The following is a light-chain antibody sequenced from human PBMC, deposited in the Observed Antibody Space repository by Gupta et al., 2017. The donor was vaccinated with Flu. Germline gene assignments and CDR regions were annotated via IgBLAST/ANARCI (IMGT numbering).Light chain of an antibody. J-gene: IGKJ1*01. Sequence: PSSLSASPGDSVTISCRASQNVDTNLNWYRQKRGKAPELLIYAASALQSGLPSRFSGSGSGTDFTLTISKLQPEDSATYFCQQTDVYPRSFGQGTTLEIK. CDR1: QNVDTN. CDR2: AAS. V-gene: IGKV1-39*01. CDR3: QQTDVYPRS.